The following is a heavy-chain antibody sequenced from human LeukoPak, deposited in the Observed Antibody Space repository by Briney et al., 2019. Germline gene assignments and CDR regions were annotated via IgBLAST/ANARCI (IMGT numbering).Heavy chain of an antibody. Sequence: GASVKVSCKASGGTFSSYAISWVRQAPGQGLEWMGGIIPIFGTANYAQKFQGRVTITADESTSTAYMELSSLRSEDTAVYYCARGFKNKWLVPFDYWGQGTLVTVSS. J-gene: IGHJ4*02. CDR2: IIPIFGTA. CDR1: GGTFSSYA. D-gene: IGHD3-22*01. V-gene: IGHV1-69*13. CDR3: ARGFKNKWLVPFDY.